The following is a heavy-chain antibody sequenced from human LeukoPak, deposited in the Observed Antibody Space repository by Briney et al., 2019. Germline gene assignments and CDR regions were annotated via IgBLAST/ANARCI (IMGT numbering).Heavy chain of an antibody. J-gene: IGHJ4*02. Sequence: GGSLRLSCAASGFTFSSYWMHWVRQAPGKGLVWVSRINSDGSSTSYADSVKGRFTISRDNAKNSLYLQMNSLRAEDTAVYYCARSGLDAGSCDYWGQGTLVPVSS. CDR2: INSDGSST. D-gene: IGHD6-19*01. CDR3: ARSGLDAGSCDY. CDR1: GFTFSSYW. V-gene: IGHV3-74*01.